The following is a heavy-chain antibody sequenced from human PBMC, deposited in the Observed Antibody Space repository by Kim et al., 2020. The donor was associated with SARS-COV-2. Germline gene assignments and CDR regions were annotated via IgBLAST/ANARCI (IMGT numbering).Heavy chain of an antibody. CDR3: TRCQGASNV. CDR1: GDSVSSNSAA. V-gene: IGHV6-1*01. Sequence: SQTLSLTCAISGDSVSSNSAAWNWIRQSPSRGLEWLGRTYYRFKWFRDYASSLKSRIAINPDTSKNQFSLQLNSVTPEDTAIYYCTRCQGASNVWGPGTVVTVSS. J-gene: IGHJ3*01. D-gene: IGHD2-15*01. CDR2: TYYRFKWFR.